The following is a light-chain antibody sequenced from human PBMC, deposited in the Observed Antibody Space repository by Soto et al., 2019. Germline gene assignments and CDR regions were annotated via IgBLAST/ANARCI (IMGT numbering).Light chain of an antibody. CDR3: SSYTSRNTYV. CDR1: SSDVGGYNY. CDR2: DVN. Sequence: QSALTQSASVSGSPGQSITISCTGISSDVGGYNYVSWYQQHPGKAPKLIIYDVNYRPSGVSNRFSGSKSGNTASLTISGLQAEDEADYYCSSYTSRNTYVFGTGTKLTVL. V-gene: IGLV2-14*01. J-gene: IGLJ1*01.